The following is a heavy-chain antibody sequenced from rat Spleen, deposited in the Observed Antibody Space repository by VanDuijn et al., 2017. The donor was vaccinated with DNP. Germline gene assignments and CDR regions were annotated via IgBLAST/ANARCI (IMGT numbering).Heavy chain of an antibody. D-gene: IGHD4-2*01. J-gene: IGHJ3*01. Sequence: EVQLVESGGGPVQPGRSLKLSCVASGFIFSNYWMTWIRQAPGKGLEWVASITNTGGSTYYPDSVKGRFTISRDNAKSTLYLQMDSLRSEDTATYYCARGFRTGDWFAYWGQGTLVTVSS. CDR1: GFIFSNYW. CDR2: ITNTGGST. CDR3: ARGFRTGDWFAY. V-gene: IGHV5-31*01.